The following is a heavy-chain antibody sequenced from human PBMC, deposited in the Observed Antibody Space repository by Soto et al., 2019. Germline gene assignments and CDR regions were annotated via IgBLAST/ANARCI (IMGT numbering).Heavy chain of an antibody. CDR3: AKPLGVFTVMRSCDY. V-gene: IGHV3-23*01. CDR1: GFTFSSYA. J-gene: IGHJ4*02. Sequence: EVQLLESGGGLVQPGGSLRLSCAASGFTFSSYAMSWVRQAPGKGLEWVSAISGSGGSTYYADSVNGRFTISRDNSKNTLYLQMNTRKAEDRAVYYCAKPLGVFTVMRSCDYWGQGTLVTVAS. CDR2: ISGSGGST. D-gene: IGHD4-17*01.